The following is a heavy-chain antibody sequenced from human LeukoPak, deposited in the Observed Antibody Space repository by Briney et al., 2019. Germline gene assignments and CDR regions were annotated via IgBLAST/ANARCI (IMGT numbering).Heavy chain of an antibody. D-gene: IGHD4-17*01. CDR1: GGSISSSSYY. CDR3: ASLYGDYDY. CDR2: IYYSGST. V-gene: IGHV4-39*01. Sequence: SETLSLTCTVSGGSISSSSYYWGWIRQPPGKGREWIASIYYSGSTYYNPSLKSRFTISVDPAQNQFSLMLSPGTAAAPAVYYCASLYGDYDYWGQGTLVTVSS. J-gene: IGHJ4*02.